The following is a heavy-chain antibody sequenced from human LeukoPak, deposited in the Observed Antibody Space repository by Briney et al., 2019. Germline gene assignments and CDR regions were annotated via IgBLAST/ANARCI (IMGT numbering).Heavy chain of an antibody. CDR1: GFTFSDHY. J-gene: IGHJ4*02. V-gene: IGHV3-72*01. D-gene: IGHD2-15*01. CDR2: TTNKAHGYTT. Sequence: PGGSLRLSCAASGFTFSDHYMDWVRQAPGKGLEWVGRTTNKAHGYTTEYAASVKGRFTISRDDSKNSLYLQMNSLKTEDTAVYYCARRYCIGGNCRYSDYWDQGTLVTVSS. CDR3: ARRYCIGGNCRYSDY.